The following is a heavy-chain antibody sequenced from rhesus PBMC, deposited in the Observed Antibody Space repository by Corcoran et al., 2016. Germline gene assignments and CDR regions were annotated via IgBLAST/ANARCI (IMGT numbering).Heavy chain of an antibody. CDR3: AGIVGGSYFDY. Sequence: EVQLVQSGAEVKKHGASVKVSCKVSGYTFTELSMHWVRQAPGKGLGWMGGLDPVYGELTHAEKFQGRVTMTEDTSTDTAYMELSSLRSEDTSVYYCAGIVGGSYFDYWGQGVLVTVSS. CDR2: LDPVYGEL. CDR1: GYTFTELS. D-gene: IGHD1-44*02. V-gene: IGHV1-156*01. J-gene: IGHJ4*01.